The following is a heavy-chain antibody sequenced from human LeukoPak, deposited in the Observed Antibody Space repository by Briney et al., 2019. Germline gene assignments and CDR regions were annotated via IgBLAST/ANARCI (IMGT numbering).Heavy chain of an antibody. CDR2: ISGSTGST. Sequence: SGRSLRLSCAASGFTSSHYVMNWVRQAPGKGLEWVSLISGSTGSTYYADSVKGRFSISRDNSKNTVYLQMKSLRGEDTAVYYCAKGTVSATGGATTLDYWGQGTLVTVSS. J-gene: IGHJ4*02. CDR1: GFTSSHYV. CDR3: AKGTVSATGGATTLDY. D-gene: IGHD1-26*01. V-gene: IGHV3-23*01.